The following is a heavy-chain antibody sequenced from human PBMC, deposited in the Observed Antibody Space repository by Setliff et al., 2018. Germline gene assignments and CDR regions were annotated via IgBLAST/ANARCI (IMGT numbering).Heavy chain of an antibody. J-gene: IGHJ4*02. Sequence: PGGSLRLSCAASGFDFKTHWMDWARQAPGKGLEWVANIKEDGSQRNYVDSVRGRFTISRDNAKNTLYLQMNSLRAEDTAVYYCARVGATAQVIDYWGQGTLVTVSS. V-gene: IGHV3-7*01. CDR3: ARVGATAQVIDY. CDR2: IKEDGSQR. D-gene: IGHD5-12*01. CDR1: GFDFKTHW.